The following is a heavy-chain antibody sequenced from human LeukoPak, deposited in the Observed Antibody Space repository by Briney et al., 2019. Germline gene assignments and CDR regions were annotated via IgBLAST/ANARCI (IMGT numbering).Heavy chain of an antibody. CDR3: ARDLYYYDSSGLYPPGY. V-gene: IGHV3-11*04. Sequence: GGSLRLSCAASGFTFSDYYMSWIRQAPGKGLEWVSYISSSGSTIYYADSVKGRFTISRGNAKNSLYLQMNSLRAEDTAVNYCARDLYYYDSSGLYPPGYWGQGTLVTVSS. J-gene: IGHJ4*02. D-gene: IGHD3-22*01. CDR1: GFTFSDYY. CDR2: ISSSGSTI.